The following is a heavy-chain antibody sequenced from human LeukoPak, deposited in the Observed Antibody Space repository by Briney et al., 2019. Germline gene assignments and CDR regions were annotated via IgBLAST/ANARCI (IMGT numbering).Heavy chain of an antibody. CDR3: ATSRTSDY. V-gene: IGHV3-7*03. CDR2: IKQDGSEK. J-gene: IGHJ4*02. Sequence: GGSLRLSCAASGFTFSSYWMSWVRQAPGKGLEWVAIIKQDGSEKYYVNSVKGRFTISRDNAEKSLYLQMNSLRAADTAVYYCATSRTSDYWGQGTLVTVSS. CDR1: GFTFSSYW. D-gene: IGHD1-14*01.